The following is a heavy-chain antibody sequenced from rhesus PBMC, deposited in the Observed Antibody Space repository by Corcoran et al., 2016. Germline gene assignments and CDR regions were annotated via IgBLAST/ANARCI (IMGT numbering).Heavy chain of an antibody. Sequence: QVQLQESGPGLVKPSETLSLTCAVSGGPTSSHCWTWLRQSPGKGLEWIGEISGNSGSTNYNPSLKSRVTISKDASKNQFSLKLNSVTAADTAVYYCDAEFVFWGQGVLVTVSS. CDR2: ISGNSGST. CDR3: DAEFVF. J-gene: IGHJ4*01. V-gene: IGHV4-80*01. D-gene: IGHD6-19*01. CDR1: GGPTSSHC.